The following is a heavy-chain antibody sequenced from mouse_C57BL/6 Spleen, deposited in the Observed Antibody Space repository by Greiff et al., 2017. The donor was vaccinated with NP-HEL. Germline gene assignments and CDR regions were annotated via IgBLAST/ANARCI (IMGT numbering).Heavy chain of an antibody. V-gene: IGHV1-50*01. CDR1: GYTFTSYW. Sequence: VQLQQPGAELVKPGASVKLSCKASGYTFTSYWMQWVKQRPGQGLEWIGEIDPSDSYTNYNQKFKGKATLTVDTSSSTAYMQRSSLTSEDSAVYYCARRGIYYGNFYAMDYWGQGTSVTVSS. D-gene: IGHD2-1*01. J-gene: IGHJ4*01. CDR3: ARRGIYYGNFYAMDY. CDR2: IDPSDSYT.